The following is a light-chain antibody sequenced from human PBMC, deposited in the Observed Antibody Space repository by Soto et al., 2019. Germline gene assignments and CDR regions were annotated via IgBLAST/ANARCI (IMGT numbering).Light chain of an antibody. J-gene: IGKJ1*01. Sequence: DIVLTQSPGTLSLSPGERATLSCRASQSVSSNHLAWYQQKPGQAPRLLIYGGSSRATGIPVRFSGSGSETDFTLTITRLEPEDFAIYYCQQYNKWPPWTFGQGTKVDIK. CDR2: GGS. CDR1: QSVSSNH. V-gene: IGKV3-20*01. CDR3: QQYNKWPPWT.